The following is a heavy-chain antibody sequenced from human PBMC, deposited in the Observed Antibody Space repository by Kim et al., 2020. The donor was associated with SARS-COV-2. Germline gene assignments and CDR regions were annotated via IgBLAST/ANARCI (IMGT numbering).Heavy chain of an antibody. CDR2: MNPYSGNT. J-gene: IGHJ4*02. CDR3: ARGDRYCRSSSCYNY. Sequence: ASVKVSCKASGYTFTDYDINWVRQATGQGPEWMGWMNPYSGNTGYAQKFQGRVTITRDTTVNTAYLDLSGLRSDDRAVYYCARGDRYCRSSSCYNYWGQGNXVTVSS. D-gene: IGHD2-2*02. CDR1: GYTFTDYD. V-gene: IGHV1-8*01.